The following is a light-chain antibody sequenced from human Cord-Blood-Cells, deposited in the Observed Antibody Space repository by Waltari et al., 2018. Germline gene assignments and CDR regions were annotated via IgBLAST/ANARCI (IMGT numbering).Light chain of an antibody. J-gene: IGKJ4*01. V-gene: IGKV3-15*01. CDR1: QSVSSK. Sequence: EIVMTPSPATLSVSPGERATLSCSASQSVSSKLAWYQQNHGQAPRLLIYGVSTRATGIPARFSGSGSGTEFTLTISSLQSEDFAVYYCQQYNNWPLTFGGGTKVEIK. CDR3: QQYNNWPLT. CDR2: GVS.